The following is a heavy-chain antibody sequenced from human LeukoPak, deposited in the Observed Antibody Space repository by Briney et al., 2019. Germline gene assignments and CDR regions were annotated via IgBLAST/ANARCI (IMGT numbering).Heavy chain of an antibody. Sequence: PSETLSLTCTVSGGSISSYYWSWIRQPPGKGLEWIGYIYYSGSTNYNPSLKSRVTISVDTSKNHFSLKLTSVTAADTAVYYCARDFSAIGWFDPWGQGTLVTVSS. CDR1: GGSISSYY. J-gene: IGHJ5*02. D-gene: IGHD2-2*02. V-gene: IGHV4-59*01. CDR2: IYYSGST. CDR3: ARDFSAIGWFDP.